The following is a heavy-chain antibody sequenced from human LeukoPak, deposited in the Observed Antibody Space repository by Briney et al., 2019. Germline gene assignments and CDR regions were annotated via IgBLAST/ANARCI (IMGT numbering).Heavy chain of an antibody. J-gene: IGHJ4*02. CDR2: ISDTGNT. V-gene: IGHV3-23*01. D-gene: IGHD2-15*01. CDR1: GFTLSSYA. CDR3: AKAPVTTCRGAFCYPFDY. Sequence: GGSLRLSCAASGFTLSSYAMSWVRRAPGKGLEWVSAISDTGNTYHADSVKGRFTSSRDSSKNTLFRQMNRLRPEDAAVYYCAKAPVTTCRGAFCYPFDYWGLGTLVTVSS.